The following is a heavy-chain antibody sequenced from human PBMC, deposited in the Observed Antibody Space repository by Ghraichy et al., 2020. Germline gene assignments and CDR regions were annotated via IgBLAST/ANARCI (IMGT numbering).Heavy chain of an antibody. D-gene: IGHD4-17*01. V-gene: IGHV3-13*05. Sequence: GGSLRLSCAASGFTFSSYDMHWVRQATGKGLEWVSAIGTAGDPYYPGSVKGRFTISRENAKNSLYLQMNSLRAGDTAVYYCARARHLYGDLRSYGMDVWGQGTTVTVSS. CDR3: ARARHLYGDLRSYGMDV. CDR2: IGTAGDP. J-gene: IGHJ6*02. CDR1: GFTFSSYD.